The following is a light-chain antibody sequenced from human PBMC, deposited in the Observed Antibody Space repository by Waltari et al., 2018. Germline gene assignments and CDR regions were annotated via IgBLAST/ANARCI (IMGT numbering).Light chain of an antibody. Sequence: DIVMTQSPDSLAVSLGERATINCKSSQSVLYSSENKNYLAWYQQKPGQPPKCLMYWASTRESGVPDRFSGSGSGTDFTLTISSLQAEDVAVYYCQQYYSTPLTFGGGTKVEIK. CDR1: QSVLYSSENKNY. V-gene: IGKV4-1*01. J-gene: IGKJ4*01. CDR3: QQYYSTPLT. CDR2: WAS.